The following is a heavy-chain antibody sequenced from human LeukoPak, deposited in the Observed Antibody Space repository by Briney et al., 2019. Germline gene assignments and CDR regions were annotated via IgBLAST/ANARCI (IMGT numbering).Heavy chain of an antibody. D-gene: IGHD2-15*01. CDR2: ISYDGSNK. CDR3: ARGGYCSGGSCYPIYYYYYGMDV. J-gene: IGHJ6*02. CDR1: GFTFSSYA. Sequence: GRSLGLSCAASGFTFSSYAMHWVRQAPGKGLEWVAVISYDGSNKYYADSVKGRFTISRDNSKNALYLQMNSLRAEDTAVYYCARGGYCSGGSCYPIYYYYYGMDVWGQGTTVTVSS. V-gene: IGHV3-30-3*01.